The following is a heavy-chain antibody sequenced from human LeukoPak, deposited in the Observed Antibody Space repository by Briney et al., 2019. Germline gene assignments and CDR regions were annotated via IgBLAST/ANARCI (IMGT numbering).Heavy chain of an antibody. CDR2: IIPIFGTA. CDR1: GGTFSSYA. J-gene: IGHJ4*02. D-gene: IGHD3-16*01. Sequence: GASVKVSCKASGGTFSSYAISWVRQAPGQGLEWMGGIIPIFGTANYAQKFQGRVTITTDESTSTAYMELSSLRSEDTAVYYCARELIDDYVWGSYVYWGQGTLVTVSS. CDR3: ARELIDDYVWGSYVY. V-gene: IGHV1-69*05.